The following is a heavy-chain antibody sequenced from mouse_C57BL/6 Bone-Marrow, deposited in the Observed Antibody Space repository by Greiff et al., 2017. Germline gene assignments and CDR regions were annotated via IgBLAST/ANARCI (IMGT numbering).Heavy chain of an antibody. J-gene: IGHJ2*01. V-gene: IGHV1-76*01. CDR3: ARFGYYGSSYVCDY. CDR1: GYTFTDYY. CDR2: IYPGSGNT. Sequence: VQGVESGAELVRPGASVKLSCKASGYTFTDYYINWVKQRPGQGLEWIARIYPGSGNTYYNGKFKGKATLTAEKSSSTAYMQLSSLPSEDSAVYFCARFGYYGSSYVCDYWGQGTTLTVSS. D-gene: IGHD1-1*01.